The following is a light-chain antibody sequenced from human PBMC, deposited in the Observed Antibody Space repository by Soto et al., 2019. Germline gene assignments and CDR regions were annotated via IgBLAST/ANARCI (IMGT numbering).Light chain of an antibody. CDR2: RNS. J-gene: IGLJ1*01. CDR1: SSNIGSNF. V-gene: IGLV1-47*01. Sequence: QSVLTQPPSASGTPGQRVTISCSGRSSNIGSNFVYWYQHLPGTAPKLVIYRNSQRPSGVPDRFSGSKSGTSASLAISGLQSDDYSDDYWAGENYSLSVYV. CDR3: AGENYSLSVYV.